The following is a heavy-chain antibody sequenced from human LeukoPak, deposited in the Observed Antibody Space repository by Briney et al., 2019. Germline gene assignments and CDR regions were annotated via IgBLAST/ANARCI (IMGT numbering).Heavy chain of an antibody. CDR1: GVSISSYY. V-gene: IGHV4-59*01. CDR2: IYYSGSP. CDR3: ARAGAGFPGAFDI. J-gene: IGHJ3*02. Sequence: SETLSLTCTVSGVSISSYYWSWIRQPPGKGLEWIGYIYYSGSPNYNPSLKSRVTISVDTSTNQFSLTLSSVTAADTAVYYCARAGAGFPGAFDIWGQGTMVAVSS. D-gene: IGHD2-21*01.